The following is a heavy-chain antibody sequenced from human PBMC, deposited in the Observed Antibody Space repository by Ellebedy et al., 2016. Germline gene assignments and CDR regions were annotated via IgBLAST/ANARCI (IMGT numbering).Heavy chain of an antibody. CDR2: IISSSKSI. D-gene: IGHD6-6*01. V-gene: IGHV3-48*01. CDR3: ARGGAARPDY. Sequence: GGSLRLSCAASGFTSSNYGMNWVRQAPGKGLEWVSYIISSSKSICYADSVKSRFTISRENAKNSLFLQVNSLRAEDTAMYYCARGGAARPDYWGQGTLVTVSS. J-gene: IGHJ4*02. CDR1: GFTSSNYG.